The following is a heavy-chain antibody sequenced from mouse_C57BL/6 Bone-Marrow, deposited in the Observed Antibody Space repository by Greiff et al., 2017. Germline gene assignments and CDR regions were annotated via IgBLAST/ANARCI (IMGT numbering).Heavy chain of an antibody. CDR2: YPGSGSTN. CDR3: RMKAQPRLRYAMDY. D-gene: IGHD3-1*01. J-gene: IGHJ4*01. CDR1: YTFTDYYM. V-gene: IGHV1-83*01. Sequence: VQLQQSGPELVKPGASVKMSCKASGYTFTDYYMHWVKQNPGKGLEWIGEIYPGSGSTNYNEKFKGKATLTADTSSSTAYMQLSSLTSEDSAFDFCARMKAQPRLRYAMDYWGQGTSVTVSS.